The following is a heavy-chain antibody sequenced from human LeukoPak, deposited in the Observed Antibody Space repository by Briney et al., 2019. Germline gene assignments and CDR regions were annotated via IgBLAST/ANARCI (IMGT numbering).Heavy chain of an antibody. J-gene: IGHJ4*02. Sequence: GASVKVSCKASGGTFSSYTISWVRQAPGQGLEWMGRIIPILGIANYAQKFQGRVTITADKSTSTAYMELSSLRSEDTAVYYCAKRLRDGYNVAVDYWGQGTLVTVSS. V-gene: IGHV1-69*02. CDR1: GGTFSSYT. CDR3: AKRLRDGYNVAVDY. CDR2: IIPILGIA. D-gene: IGHD5-24*01.